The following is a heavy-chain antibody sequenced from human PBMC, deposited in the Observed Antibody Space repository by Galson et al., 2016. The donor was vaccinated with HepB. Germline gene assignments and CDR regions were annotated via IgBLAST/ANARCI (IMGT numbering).Heavy chain of an antibody. Sequence: SLRLSCAASGFIFSVYNMNWARQAPGKGLEWIAWITSSSDNMYYADAVKGRFTISRDNAKNSLYLEMNSLRDEDTAVYYCARDDYFRLGYWGQGTLVTVSS. J-gene: IGHJ4*02. CDR3: ARDDYFRLGY. V-gene: IGHV3-48*02. CDR1: GFIFSVYN. D-gene: IGHD3-16*01. CDR2: ITSSSDNM.